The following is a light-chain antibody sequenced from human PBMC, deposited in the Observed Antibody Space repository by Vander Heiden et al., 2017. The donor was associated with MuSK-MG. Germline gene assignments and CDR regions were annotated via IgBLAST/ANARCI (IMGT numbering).Light chain of an antibody. CDR3: QQYYDLAIT. Sequence: DIQMTQSPSSLSASVGDRVTITCQASQDISNYLNWYQQKPGKAPKLLIYDASNLETGVPSRFSGSGSGTDFTFTISSLQPEDIATYYCQQYYDLAITFGQGTRLEIK. J-gene: IGKJ5*01. CDR1: QDISNY. V-gene: IGKV1-33*01. CDR2: DAS.